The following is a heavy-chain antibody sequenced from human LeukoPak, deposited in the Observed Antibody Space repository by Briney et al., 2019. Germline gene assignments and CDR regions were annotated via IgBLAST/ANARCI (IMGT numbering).Heavy chain of an antibody. CDR2: VYYTGST. J-gene: IGHJ3*01. Sequence: SETLSLTCTVSGGSISSYYWSWVRQPPGKGLEWIGFVYYTGSTNYSPSLKRRVTISVDTSKNHFSLKLRSVTAADTAVYYCARISSSNWYNERGAFDVWGQGTMVTVSS. CDR1: GGSISSYY. CDR3: ARISSSNWYNERGAFDV. V-gene: IGHV4-59*01. D-gene: IGHD6-13*01.